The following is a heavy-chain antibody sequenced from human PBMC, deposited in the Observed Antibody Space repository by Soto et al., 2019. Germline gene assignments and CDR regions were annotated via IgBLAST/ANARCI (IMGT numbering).Heavy chain of an antibody. CDR2: ISGSGGST. D-gene: IGHD5-18*01. V-gene: IGHV3-23*01. J-gene: IGHJ4*02. CDR3: ARDFTRRTVDTAMWVMGY. CDR1: GFTFSSYA. Sequence: EVQLLESGGGLVQPGGSLRLSCAASGFTFSSYAMSWVRQAPGKGLEWVSAISGSGGSTYYADSVKGRFTISRDNSKNTLYLQMNSLRAEDTAVYYCARDFTRRTVDTAMWVMGYWGQGTLVTVSS.